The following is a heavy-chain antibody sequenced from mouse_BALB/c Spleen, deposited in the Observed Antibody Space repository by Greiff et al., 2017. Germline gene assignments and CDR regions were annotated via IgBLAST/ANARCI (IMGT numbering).Heavy chain of an antibody. CDR1: GFNIKDYY. CDR3: ARSGYYDYDGYWFAY. CDR2: IDPENGNT. Sequence: DVKLQESGAELVRPGALVKLSCKASGFNIKDYYMHWVKQRPEQGLEWIGWIDPENGNTIYDPKFQGKASITADTSSNTAYLQLSSLTSEDTAVYYCARSGYYDYDGYWFAYGGQGTLVTVSA. J-gene: IGHJ3*01. D-gene: IGHD2-4*01. V-gene: IGHV14-1*02.